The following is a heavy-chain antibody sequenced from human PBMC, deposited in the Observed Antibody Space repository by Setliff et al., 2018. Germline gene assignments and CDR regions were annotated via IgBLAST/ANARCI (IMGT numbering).Heavy chain of an antibody. V-gene: IGHV4-31*03. CDR1: GGSISSGGYY. D-gene: IGHD5-18*01. CDR2: NYYSGNT. Sequence: SETLSLTCTVSGGSISSGGYYWSWIRQHPGKGLEWIGYNYYSGNTYYNPSLKSRVTISVDTSKNQFSLKLSSVTAADTAVYYCARVPRFTDTRNAFDIWGQGTMVTVSS. J-gene: IGHJ3*02. CDR3: ARVPRFTDTRNAFDI.